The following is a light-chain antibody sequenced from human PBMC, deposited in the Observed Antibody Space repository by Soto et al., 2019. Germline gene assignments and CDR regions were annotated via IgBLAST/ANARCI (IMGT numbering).Light chain of an antibody. CDR2: EVN. CDR1: SSDVDAYDY. CDR3: SSYAGTNNWGV. V-gene: IGLV2-8*01. J-gene: IGLJ1*01. Sequence: QSALTQPPSASGSPGQSVTISCTGTSSDVDAYDYVSWYQQHPGKAPKLLLYEVNKRPSGVPDRFSGSKSGNTASLTVSGLQAEDEADYYCSSYAGTNNWGVFGTGTKLTVL.